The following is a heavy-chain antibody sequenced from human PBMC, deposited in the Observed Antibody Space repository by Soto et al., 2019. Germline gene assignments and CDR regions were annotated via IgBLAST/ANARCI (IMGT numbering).Heavy chain of an antibody. D-gene: IGHD3-16*01. Sequence: QVQLQESGPGLVKPSQTLSLTCTVSGGAISSGGYYWSWIRQHPGKCLEWIGYIYYSGSTYYNPSLKSRVTISVDTSKNQFSLKLSSVTAADTAVYYCARSPLYREGHPGNDAFDIWGQGTMVTVSS. CDR1: GGAISSGGYY. V-gene: IGHV4-31*03. CDR2: IYYSGST. J-gene: IGHJ3*02. CDR3: ARSPLYREGHPGNDAFDI.